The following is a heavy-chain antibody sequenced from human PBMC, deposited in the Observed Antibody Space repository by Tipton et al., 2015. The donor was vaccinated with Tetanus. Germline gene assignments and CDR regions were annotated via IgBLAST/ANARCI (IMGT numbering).Heavy chain of an antibody. D-gene: IGHD1/OR15-1a*01. V-gene: IGHV1-18*01. CDR1: GYTFTSFG. CDR2: INTDKGST. J-gene: IGHJ4*02. Sequence: QSGAEVKKPGASVKVSCKASGYTFTSFGINWVRQAPGQGLEWMGWINTDKGSTNYAQNLQGRVIMTTDTSTLTAYMELRSLRSDDTAVYYCARGGETILWGQGTLVTVSS. CDR3: ARGGETIL.